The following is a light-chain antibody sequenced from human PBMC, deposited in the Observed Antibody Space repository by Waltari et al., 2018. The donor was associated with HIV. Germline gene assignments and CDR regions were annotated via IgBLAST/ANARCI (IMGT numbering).Light chain of an antibody. CDR2: DVN. J-gene: IGLJ2*01. CDR1: SSDIGSYTL. Sequence: QSALTQPASVSGSLGQSITISCPGTSSDIGSYTLVSWYQQYPGKAPKVIIYDVNKWPSGVSHRFSGFKAANTASLTISGLQAEDEADYYCCSYAGSPTFVIFGGGTKVTVL. V-gene: IGLV2-23*02. CDR3: CSYAGSPTFVI.